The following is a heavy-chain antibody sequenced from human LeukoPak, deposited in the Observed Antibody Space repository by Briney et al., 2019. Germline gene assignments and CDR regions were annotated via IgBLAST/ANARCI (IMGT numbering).Heavy chain of an antibody. D-gene: IGHD4-17*01. V-gene: IGHV4-39*01. J-gene: IGHJ4*02. CDR3: ARSYGDPLFDY. Sequence: SETLSLTCTVSGGSISSSSYYWGWIRQPPGKWLEWIGSIYYSGSTYYNPSLKSRVTISVDTSKNQFSLKLSSVTAADTAVYYCARSYGDPLFDYWGQGTLVTVSS. CDR2: IYYSGST. CDR1: GGSISSSSYY.